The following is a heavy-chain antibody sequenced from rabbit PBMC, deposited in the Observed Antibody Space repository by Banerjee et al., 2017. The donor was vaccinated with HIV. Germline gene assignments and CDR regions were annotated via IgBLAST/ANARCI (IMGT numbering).Heavy chain of an antibody. CDR1: GFSFSSSYY. CDR3: ARGNGGIGYYRWNL. J-gene: IGHJ4*01. Sequence: CTASGFSFSSSYYMCWVRQAPGKGLEWIGYIDPVFGSTYYASWVNGRFIISSHNAQNTLYLQLNSLTAADTATYFCARGNGGIGYYRWNLWGPGTLVTVS. CDR2: IDPVFGST. D-gene: IGHD8-1*01. V-gene: IGHV1S7*01.